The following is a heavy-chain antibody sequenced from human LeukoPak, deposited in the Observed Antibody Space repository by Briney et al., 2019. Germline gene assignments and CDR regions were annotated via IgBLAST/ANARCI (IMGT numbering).Heavy chain of an antibody. J-gene: IGHJ4*02. CDR2: INPNSGGT. V-gene: IGHV1-2*02. Sequence: ASVKVSCKASGYTFTGYYMHWVRQAPGLGLEWMGWINPNSGGTNYAQKFQGRVTMTRDTSISTAYMELSRLRSDDTAVYYCARVAQQLVRSFDYWGQGTLVTVSS. CDR3: ARVAQQLVRSFDY. D-gene: IGHD6-13*01. CDR1: GYTFTGYY.